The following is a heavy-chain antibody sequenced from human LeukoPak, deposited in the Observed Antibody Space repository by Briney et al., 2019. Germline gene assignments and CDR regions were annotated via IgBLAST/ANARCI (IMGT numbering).Heavy chain of an antibody. Sequence: SETLSLTCTVSGGSISSYYWSWIRQPPGKGLEWIGYIYYSGSTNYNPSLKSRATISVDTSKNQFSLKLSSVTAADTAVYYCASSRGRKGCFDPWGQGTRVTVSS. D-gene: IGHD3-16*01. CDR2: IYYSGST. V-gene: IGHV4-59*01. CDR1: GGSISSYY. J-gene: IGHJ5*02. CDR3: ASSRGRKGCFDP.